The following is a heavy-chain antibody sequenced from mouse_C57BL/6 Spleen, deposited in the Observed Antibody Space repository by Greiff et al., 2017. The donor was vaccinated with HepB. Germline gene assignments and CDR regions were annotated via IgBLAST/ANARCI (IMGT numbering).Heavy chain of an antibody. J-gene: IGHJ2*01. V-gene: IGHV1-59*01. CDR3: ARGVVATPFDY. CDR1: GYTFTSYW. D-gene: IGHD1-1*01. CDR2: IDPSDSYT. Sequence: VQLQQPGAELVRPGTSVKLSCKASGYTFTSYWMHWVKLRPGQGLEWIGVIDPSDSYTNYNQKFKGKATLTVDTSSSTAYMQLSSLTSEDSAVYYCARGVVATPFDYWGQGTTLTVSS.